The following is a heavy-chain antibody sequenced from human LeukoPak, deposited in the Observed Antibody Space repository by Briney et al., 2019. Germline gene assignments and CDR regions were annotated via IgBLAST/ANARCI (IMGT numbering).Heavy chain of an antibody. J-gene: IGHJ6*02. CDR3: ARGFLYCSGGSCYGMDV. V-gene: IGHV3-21*01. D-gene: IGHD2-15*01. CDR2: ISSSSSYI. Sequence: PGRSLRLSCAASGFTFSSYSMNWVRQAPGKGLEWVSSISSSSSYIYYADSVKGRFTISRDNAKNSLYLQMNSLRAEDTAVYYCARGFLYCSGGSCYGMDVWGQGTTVTVSS. CDR1: GFTFSSYS.